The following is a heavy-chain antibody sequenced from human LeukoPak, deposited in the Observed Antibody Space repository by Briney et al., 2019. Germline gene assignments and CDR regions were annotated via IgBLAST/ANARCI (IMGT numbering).Heavy chain of an antibody. CDR2: IYHSGST. V-gene: IGHV4-30-2*01. CDR1: GGSISSGGYS. J-gene: IGHJ4*02. D-gene: IGHD3-16*02. Sequence: SETLSLTCAVSGGSISSGGYSWSWIRQPPGKGLERIGYIYHSGSTYYNPSLKSRVTISVDRSKNQFSLKLSSVTAADTAVYYCASHYDYVWGSYRRDYWGQGTLVTVSS. CDR3: ASHYDYVWGSYRRDY.